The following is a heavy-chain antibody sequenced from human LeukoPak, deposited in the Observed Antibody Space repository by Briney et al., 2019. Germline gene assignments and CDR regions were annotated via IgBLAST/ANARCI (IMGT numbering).Heavy chain of an antibody. CDR2: ISYHGSNK. D-gene: IGHD3-22*01. V-gene: IGHV3-30-3*02. J-gene: IGHJ3*02. Sequence: GGSLRLSCTASGFTFGDYAMSWFRQAPDKGLEWVAVISYHGSNKYYADSVKGRFTISRDNSKNTLYVQMNSLRAEDTAVYYCAKQYYYDSSGDYAFDIWGQGTMVTVSS. CDR3: AKQYYYDSSGDYAFDI. CDR1: GFTFGDYA.